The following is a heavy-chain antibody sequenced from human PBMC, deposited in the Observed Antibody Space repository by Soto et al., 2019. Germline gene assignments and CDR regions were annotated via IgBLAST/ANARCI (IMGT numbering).Heavy chain of an antibody. D-gene: IGHD3-22*01. CDR1: GGSISSGDYY. Sequence: KTSETLSLTCTVSGGSISSGDYYWSWIRQPPGKGLEWIGYIYYSGSTYYNPSLKSRVTISVDTSKNQFSLKLSSVTAADTAVYYCARVSNYYDSSGFFDYWGQGTLVTVSS. CDR3: ARVSNYYDSSGFFDY. J-gene: IGHJ4*02. V-gene: IGHV4-30-4*01. CDR2: IYYSGST.